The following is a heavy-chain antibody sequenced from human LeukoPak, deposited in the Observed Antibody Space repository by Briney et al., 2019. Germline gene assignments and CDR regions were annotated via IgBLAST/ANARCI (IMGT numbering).Heavy chain of an antibody. CDR3: ARVRSDSSGWGYYYYYMDV. V-gene: IGHV1-18*01. CDR2: ISAYNGNT. CDR1: GYTFTSYG. J-gene: IGHJ6*03. Sequence: ASVKVSCKASGYTFTSYGISWVRQAPGQGLEWMGWISAYNGNTNYAQKLQGRVTMTTDTSTSTAYTELRSLRSDDTAVYYCARVRSDSSGWGYYYYYMDVWGKGTTVTVSS. D-gene: IGHD6-19*01.